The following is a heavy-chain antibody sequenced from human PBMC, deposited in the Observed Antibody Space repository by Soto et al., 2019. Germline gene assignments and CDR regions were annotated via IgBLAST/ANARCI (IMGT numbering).Heavy chain of an antibody. CDR1: GFTFSTYG. D-gene: IGHD3-3*01. CDR2: ISYDGSNK. J-gene: IGHJ6*02. Sequence: PGGSLRLSCAASGFTFSTYGMHWVRQAPGKGLEWVAVISYDGSNKYYADSVKGRFTISRDNSKNTLYLQMNSLRAEDTAVYYCARGGLRFLEWLAYSTDVWGQGTTVTVSS. V-gene: IGHV3-30*03. CDR3: ARGGLRFLEWLAYSTDV.